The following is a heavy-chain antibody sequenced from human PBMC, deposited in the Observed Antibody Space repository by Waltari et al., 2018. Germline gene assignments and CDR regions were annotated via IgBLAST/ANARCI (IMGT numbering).Heavy chain of an antibody. CDR1: GFTFSSYA. V-gene: IGHV3-23*03. J-gene: IGHJ4*02. CDR2: IYSGGRT. D-gene: IGHD5-18*01. Sequence: EVQLLESGGGLVQPGGSLRLSCAASGFTFSSYAMSWVRQAPGKGLEWVSVIYSGGRTYYADSVKGRFTISRDNSKNTLYLQMNSLRAEDTAVYYCAKDLGYSYGDYWGQGTLVTVSS. CDR3: AKDLGYSYGDY.